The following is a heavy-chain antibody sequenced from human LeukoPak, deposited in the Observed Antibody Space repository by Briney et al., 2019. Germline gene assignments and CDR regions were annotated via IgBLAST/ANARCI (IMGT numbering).Heavy chain of an antibody. Sequence: GGSLRLSCAASGFTFSSYWMSWVRQAPGKGLEWVSVIYSGGSTYYADSVKGRFTISRDNSKNTLYLQMNSLRAEDTAVYYCAREYDSSGYIFSSWGQGTLVTVSS. CDR2: IYSGGST. D-gene: IGHD3-22*01. V-gene: IGHV3-53*01. J-gene: IGHJ5*02. CDR1: GFTFSSYW. CDR3: AREYDSSGYIFSS.